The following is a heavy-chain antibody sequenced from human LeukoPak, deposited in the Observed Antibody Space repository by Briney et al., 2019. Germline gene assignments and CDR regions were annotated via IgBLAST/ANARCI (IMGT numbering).Heavy chain of an antibody. CDR2: IYTSGST. V-gene: IGHV4-4*07. CDR3: ARQLSPYYYDSSGYYFDY. CDR1: GGSISSYY. D-gene: IGHD3-22*01. J-gene: IGHJ4*02. Sequence: SETLSLTCTVSGGSISSYYWSWIRQPAGRGREWIGRIYTSGSTNYNPSLKSRVTISVDTSKNQFSLKLSSVTAADTAVYYCARQLSPYYYDSSGYYFDYWGQGTLVTVSS.